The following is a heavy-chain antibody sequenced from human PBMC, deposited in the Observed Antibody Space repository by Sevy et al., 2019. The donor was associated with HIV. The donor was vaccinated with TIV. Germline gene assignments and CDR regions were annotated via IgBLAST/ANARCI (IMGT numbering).Heavy chain of an antibody. Sequence: GESLKISCKGSGYSFTSYWIGWVRQMPGKGLEWMGIIYPGDSDTRYSPSFQGQVTISVDKSISTAYLQWSSLKASDTAMYYCARHIAAHPPYYYYGMDVWGQGTTVTVSS. CDR3: ARHIAAHPPYYYYGMDV. CDR1: GYSFTSYW. CDR2: IYPGDSDT. V-gene: IGHV5-51*01. J-gene: IGHJ6*02. D-gene: IGHD6-6*01.